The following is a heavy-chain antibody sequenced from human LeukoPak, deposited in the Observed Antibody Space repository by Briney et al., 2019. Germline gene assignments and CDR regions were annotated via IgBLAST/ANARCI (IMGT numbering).Heavy chain of an antibody. Sequence: WIRQPPGKGLEWVSGINWNGGSTGYADSVKGRFTIFRDNAKNSLYLQMNSLRAEDTALYYCASGGIYYGAAFDFWGQGTLVTVSS. CDR3: ASGGIYYGAAFDF. CDR2: INWNGGST. J-gene: IGHJ4*02. V-gene: IGHV3-20*03. D-gene: IGHD1-26*01.